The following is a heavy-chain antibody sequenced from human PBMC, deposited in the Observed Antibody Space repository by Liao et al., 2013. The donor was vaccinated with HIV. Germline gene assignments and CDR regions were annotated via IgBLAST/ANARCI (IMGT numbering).Heavy chain of an antibody. Sequence: PGLVKPSQILSLNCTVFGGSISSGDNYWSWIRQAPGKGLEWIGYIYYSGTSNYNPSLKRRLTISQDTSKNQFSLRLASMTVADTAVYFCARVSNWNNYYYYIDVWGKGTTVIVSS. V-gene: IGHV4-30-4*08. CDR2: IYYSGTS. D-gene: IGHD1/OR15-1a*01. J-gene: IGHJ6*03. CDR3: ARVSNWNNYYYYIDV. CDR1: GGSISSGDNY.